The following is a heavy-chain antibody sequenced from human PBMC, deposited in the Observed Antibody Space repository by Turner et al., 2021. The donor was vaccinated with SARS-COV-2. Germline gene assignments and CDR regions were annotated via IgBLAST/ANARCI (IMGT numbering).Heavy chain of an antibody. Sequence: QVQLVQSGAAVTKPGASVQVSCKISGYTLTELSMYWVRQAPGKGLEWMGGCDPEDGETIYAQNFQGRVTMTEDTSTDTAYMELSSLRSEDTAVYFCATGYQLRVNWFDPWGQGTLVTVSS. J-gene: IGHJ5*02. D-gene: IGHD2-2*01. V-gene: IGHV1-24*01. CDR1: GYTLTELS. CDR2: CDPEDGET. CDR3: ATGYQLRVNWFDP.